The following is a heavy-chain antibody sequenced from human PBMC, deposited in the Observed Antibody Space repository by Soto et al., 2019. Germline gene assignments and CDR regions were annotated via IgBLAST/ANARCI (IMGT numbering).Heavy chain of an antibody. V-gene: IGHV4-39*01. CDR3: ARQEVTTFGYFDY. D-gene: IGHD4-17*01. Sequence: ETLSLTCTVSGGSISSSSYYWGWIRQPPGKGLEWIGSIYYSGSTYYNPSLKSRVTISVDTSKNQFSLKLSSVTAADTAVYYCARQEVTTFGYFDYWGQGTLVTVSS. J-gene: IGHJ4*02. CDR2: IYYSGST. CDR1: GGSISSSSYY.